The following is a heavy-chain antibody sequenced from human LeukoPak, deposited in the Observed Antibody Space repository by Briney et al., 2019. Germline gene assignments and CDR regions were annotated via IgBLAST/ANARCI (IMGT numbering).Heavy chain of an antibody. V-gene: IGHV3-48*04. CDR2: ISSSSTTI. Sequence: GGSLRLSCAASGFTFSSSGMNWVRQAPGKGLEWISYISSSSTTIYYADSVKGRFTISRDNAKNSLYLQMNSLRAEDTVVYYCASGYSSGPVYWGQGNLVTVSS. D-gene: IGHD6-19*01. CDR1: GFTFSSSG. J-gene: IGHJ4*02. CDR3: ASGYSSGPVY.